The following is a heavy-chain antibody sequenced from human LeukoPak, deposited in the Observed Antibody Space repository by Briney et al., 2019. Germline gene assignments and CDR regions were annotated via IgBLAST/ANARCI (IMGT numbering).Heavy chain of an antibody. CDR3: ARRAPSHDFDD. J-gene: IGHJ4*02. CDR1: GFTFSSYG. CDR2: ISSSGSTI. V-gene: IGHV3-48*04. Sequence: GGSLRLSCAASGFTFSSYGMSWVRQAPGKGLEWVSYISSSGSTIYYADSVKGRFTISRDNAKNSLYLQVNSLRVEDTALYYCARRAPSHDFDDWGQGTLVTVSS.